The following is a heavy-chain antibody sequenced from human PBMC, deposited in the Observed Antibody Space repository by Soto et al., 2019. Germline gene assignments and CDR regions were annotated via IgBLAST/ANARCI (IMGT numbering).Heavy chain of an antibody. D-gene: IGHD2-2*01. V-gene: IGHV4-34*01. CDR2: INHSGST. J-gene: IGHJ6*02. Sequence: SETLSLTCAVYCGSFSGYYWSWIRQPPGKGLEWIGEINHSGSTNYNPALKSRVTISVDTSKKQFSLNLSSVTAADTAVYYCARGHQLPYYYYYGMDVWGQGTTVTVSS. CDR1: CGSFSGYY. CDR3: ARGHQLPYYYYYGMDV.